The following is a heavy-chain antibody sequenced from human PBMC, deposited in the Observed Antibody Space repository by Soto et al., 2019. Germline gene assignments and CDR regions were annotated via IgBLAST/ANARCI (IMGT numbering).Heavy chain of an antibody. D-gene: IGHD3-9*01. CDR2: ISRGGSST. Sequence: GGSLRLSCAASGFTFSSYAMTWVRQTPGKELECVSTISRGGSSTYYPDSLKCRFTITRDNSKNTLYLQMNSLRADDTAVYYCAKCDDNLTAYSVYGMDVWGQGTTVTVSS. V-gene: IGHV3-23*01. CDR1: GFTFSSYA. CDR3: AKCDDNLTAYSVYGMDV. J-gene: IGHJ6*02.